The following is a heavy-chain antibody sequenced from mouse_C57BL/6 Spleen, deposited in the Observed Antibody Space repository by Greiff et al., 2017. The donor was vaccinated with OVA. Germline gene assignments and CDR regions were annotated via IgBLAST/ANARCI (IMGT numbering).Heavy chain of an antibody. D-gene: IGHD2-4*01. CDR1: GYTFTDYE. V-gene: IGHV1-15*01. CDR2: IDPETGGT. Sequence: QVQLKQSGAELVRPGASVTLSCKASGYTFTDYEMHWVKQTPVHGLEWIGAIDPETGGTAYNQKFKGKAILTADKSSSTAYMELRSLTSEDSAVYYCTRSRGLGDYWGQGTTLTVSS. CDR3: TRSRGLGDY. J-gene: IGHJ2*01.